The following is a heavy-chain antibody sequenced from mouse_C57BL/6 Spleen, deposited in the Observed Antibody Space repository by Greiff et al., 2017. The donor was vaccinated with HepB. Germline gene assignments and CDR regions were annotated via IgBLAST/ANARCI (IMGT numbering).Heavy chain of an antibody. CDR2: ISYDGSN. J-gene: IGHJ2*01. V-gene: IGHV3-6*01. Sequence: EVKLMESGPGLVKPSQSLSLTCSVTGYSITSGYYWNWIRQFPGNKLEWMGYISYDGSNNYNPSLKNRISITRDTSKNQFFLKLNSVTTEDTATYYCARDGSSPLDYWGQGTTLTVSS. D-gene: IGHD1-1*01. CDR1: GYSITSGYY. CDR3: ARDGSSPLDY.